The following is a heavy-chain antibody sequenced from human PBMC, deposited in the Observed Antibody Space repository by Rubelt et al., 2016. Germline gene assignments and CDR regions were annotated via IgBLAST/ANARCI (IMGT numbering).Heavy chain of an antibody. CDR2: INAGNGNT. Sequence: QVQLVQSGAEVKKPGASVKVSCKASGYTFTSYAMHWVRQAPGQRLEWMGWINAGNGNTKYSQKFQGRGTINRDTSASTAYMELGSLRFEDTAVYYCARYYYDSSGYVYFDYWGQGTLVTVSS. CDR3: ARYYYDSSGYVYFDY. V-gene: IGHV1-3*01. J-gene: IGHJ4*02. CDR1: GYTFTSYA. D-gene: IGHD3-22*01.